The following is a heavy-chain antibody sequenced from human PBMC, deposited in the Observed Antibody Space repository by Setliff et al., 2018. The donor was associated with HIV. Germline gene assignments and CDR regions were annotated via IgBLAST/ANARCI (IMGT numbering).Heavy chain of an antibody. CDR2: IYYTGIP. CDR1: GTSINSHY. J-gene: IGHJ5*02. V-gene: IGHV4-59*11. CDR3: ARVSRLHPFDP. Sequence: SETLSLTCTVSGTSINSHYWSWIRQTPGKGLQWIGLIYYTGIPTYNPSLEGRITMSVDRSKNQFSLRLTSVTAADTAMYYCARVSRLHPFDPWGQGILVTVSS. D-gene: IGHD2-15*01.